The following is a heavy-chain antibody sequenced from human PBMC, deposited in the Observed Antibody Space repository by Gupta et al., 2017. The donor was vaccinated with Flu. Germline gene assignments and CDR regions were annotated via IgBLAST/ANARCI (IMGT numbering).Heavy chain of an antibody. CDR2: MNPNSGNT. Sequence: INWVRQATGQGLEWMGWMNPNSGNTGYAQKFQGRVTMTRNTSISTAYMELSSLRSEDTAVYYCARGEDYARNWGQGTLVTVSS. CDR3: ARGEDYARN. D-gene: IGHD4-17*01. J-gene: IGHJ4*02. V-gene: IGHV1-8*01.